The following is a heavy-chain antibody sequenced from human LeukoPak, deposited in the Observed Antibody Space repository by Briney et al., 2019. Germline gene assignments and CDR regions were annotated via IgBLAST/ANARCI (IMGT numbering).Heavy chain of an antibody. CDR2: VYPGDSDT. CDR3: ARRPYYGSVWFDP. J-gene: IGHJ5*02. Sequence: GESLKISCKASGYSFTTHWIGWVRQMPGKGLEWMGIVYPGDSDTRYSPSFQGQVTISADKSISTAYLQWSSLKASDTAMYYCARRPYYGSVWFDPWGQGTLVTVSS. CDR1: GYSFTTHW. V-gene: IGHV5-51*01. D-gene: IGHD3-10*01.